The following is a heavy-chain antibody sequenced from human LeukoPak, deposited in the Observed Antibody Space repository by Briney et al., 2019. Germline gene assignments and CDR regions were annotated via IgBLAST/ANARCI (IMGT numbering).Heavy chain of an antibody. CDR3: ARQIASAGTAGYDF. Sequence: SETLSLTCTVSGGSISSYYWSWIRQPAGKGLEWIGRIYSTGSTNYNPSLKSRVTMSVDTSKNQFSLRLRSVTAADTAVYYCARQIASAGTAGYDFWGQGALVTVSS. CDR2: IYSTGST. D-gene: IGHD6-13*01. CDR1: GGSISSYY. V-gene: IGHV4-4*07. J-gene: IGHJ4*02.